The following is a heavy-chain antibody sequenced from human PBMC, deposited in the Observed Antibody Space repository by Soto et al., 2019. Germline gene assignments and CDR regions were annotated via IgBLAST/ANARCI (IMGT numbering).Heavy chain of an antibody. CDR1: GFTFSSYA. V-gene: IGHV3-23*01. Sequence: PGGSLRLSCAASGFTFSSYAMSWVRQAPGKGLEWVSAISGSGGSTYYADSVKGRFTISRDNSKNTLYLQMNSLRAEDTAVYYCAKGGAQPPAIFGVVIIGIDYWGQGTLVTVSS. CDR3: AKGGAQPPAIFGVVIIGIDY. CDR2: ISGSGGST. D-gene: IGHD3-3*01. J-gene: IGHJ4*02.